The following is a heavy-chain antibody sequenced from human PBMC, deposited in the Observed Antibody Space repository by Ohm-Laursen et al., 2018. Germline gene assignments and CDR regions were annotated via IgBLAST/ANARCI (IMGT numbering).Heavy chain of an antibody. Sequence: SLRLSCAASGLSVSITYMKWVRQAPGKGLEFVSAISGSGLNTYYADSVKGRYTISRDNSKNTHYLQMNSLSAEDTAVYYCAQTWAEVGPRGEYFQHWGQGTLVTVSS. J-gene: IGHJ1*01. V-gene: IGHV3-23*01. CDR3: AQTWAEVGPRGEYFQH. CDR2: ISGSGLNT. D-gene: IGHD3/OR15-3a*01. CDR1: GLSVSITY.